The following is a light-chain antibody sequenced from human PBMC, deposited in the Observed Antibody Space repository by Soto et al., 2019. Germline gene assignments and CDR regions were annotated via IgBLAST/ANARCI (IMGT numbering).Light chain of an antibody. CDR3: QSSDSSLSGWV. CDR1: SSNIGACYD. CDR2: DNN. J-gene: IGLJ3*02. Sequence: QSVLTQPPSVSGAPGQRVTISCTGSSSNIGACYDVHWYQQLPGTAPKLLIYDNNNRPSGVSDRFSGSKSGTSASLAITGLQAEDEADYYCQSSDSSLSGWVFGGGTKLTVL. V-gene: IGLV1-40*01.